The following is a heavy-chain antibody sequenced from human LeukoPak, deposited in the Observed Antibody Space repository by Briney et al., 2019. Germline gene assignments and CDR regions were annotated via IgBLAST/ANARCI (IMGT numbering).Heavy chain of an antibody. Sequence: ASVKVSCKASGYTFTSYGISWVRQAPGQGLEWMGIINPSGDITTYARQFQGRVTLTSDTSTSTVYMELSSLRSEDTAVYYCARVGGGYDSDGAYWGQGTLVIVSS. V-gene: IGHV1-46*01. CDR2: INPSGDIT. CDR1: GYTFTSYG. CDR3: ARVGGGYDSDGAY. J-gene: IGHJ4*02. D-gene: IGHD5-12*01.